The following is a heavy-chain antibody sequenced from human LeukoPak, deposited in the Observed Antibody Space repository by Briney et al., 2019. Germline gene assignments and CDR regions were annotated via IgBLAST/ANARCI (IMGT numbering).Heavy chain of an antibody. V-gene: IGHV5-51*01. Sequence: GESLKISCEYSFTDQWIGWVRQVPGKGLEWVGIIHPEDSDTRYSPSFQGQVTISADKSIRSAYLRWSSLKASDTARYYCARARRYSFDGSAYYFDSWGQGTLVIVSS. CDR3: ARARRYSFDGSAYYFDS. J-gene: IGHJ5*01. D-gene: IGHD3-22*01. CDR1: YSFTDQW. CDR2: IHPEDSDT.